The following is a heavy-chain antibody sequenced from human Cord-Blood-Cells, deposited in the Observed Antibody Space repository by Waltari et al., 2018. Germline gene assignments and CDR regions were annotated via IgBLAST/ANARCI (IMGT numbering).Heavy chain of an antibody. Sequence: QVKLVQSGAEVKKPGSSVKVSCKASGGTFSSYAISWLRQAPGQGLEWMGRIIPILGIANYAQKFQGRVTITADKSTSTAYMELSSLRSEDTAVYYCVVVVPAAIWFDPWGQGTLVTVSS. CDR3: VVVVPAAIWFDP. J-gene: IGHJ5*02. V-gene: IGHV1-69*09. CDR2: IIPILGIA. D-gene: IGHD2-2*01. CDR1: GGTFSSYA.